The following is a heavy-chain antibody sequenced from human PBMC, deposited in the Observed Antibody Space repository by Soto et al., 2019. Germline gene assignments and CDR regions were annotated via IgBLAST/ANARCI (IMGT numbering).Heavy chain of an antibody. CDR2: TTNTGGDK. CDR1: GFTFSNYA. CDR3: ANASGEGYPWGRVFDS. Sequence: EVQLLVSGGGLVQPGGSVRLSCAVSGFTFSNYAMNWVRQTPGGGLEWVSTTTNTGGDKIYADSVKGRFTISRDNSKNTLFLQMNNLRVEDTAIYYCANASGEGYPWGRVFDSWGQGPRVTVSS. D-gene: IGHD5-12*01. J-gene: IGHJ4*02. V-gene: IGHV3-23*01.